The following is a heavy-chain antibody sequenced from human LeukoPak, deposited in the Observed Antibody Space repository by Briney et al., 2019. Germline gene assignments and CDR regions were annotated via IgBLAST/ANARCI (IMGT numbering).Heavy chain of an antibody. CDR2: MSASVGTT. CDR1: GFTFSNYA. V-gene: IGHV3-23*01. CDR3: ANGAGY. J-gene: IGHJ4*02. Sequence: GGSLRLSCAASGFTFSNYAMSWVRQAPGKGPEWVSAMSASVGTTYYAGSVKGRFTISRDNSKNSLYLQMNSLRAEDTAIYYCANGAGYWGQGTLVTVSS.